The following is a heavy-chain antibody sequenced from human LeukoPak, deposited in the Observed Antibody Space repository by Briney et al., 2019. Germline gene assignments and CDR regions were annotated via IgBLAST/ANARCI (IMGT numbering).Heavy chain of an antibody. CDR2: FDPEDGET. D-gene: IGHD4-23*01. CDR1: GYTLTELS. CDR3: AAKTRWAPFFDY. Sequence: ASVKVSCKVPGYTLTELSMHWVRQAPGKGLEWMGGFDPEDGETIYAQKFQGRVTMTEDTSTDTAYMELSSLRSEDTAIYYCAAKTRWAPFFDYWGQGTLVTVSS. J-gene: IGHJ4*02. V-gene: IGHV1-24*01.